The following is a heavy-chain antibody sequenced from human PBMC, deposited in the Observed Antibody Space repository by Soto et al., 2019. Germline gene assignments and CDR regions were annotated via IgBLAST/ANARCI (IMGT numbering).Heavy chain of an antibody. Sequence: PGGSLRLSCAASGFTFSSYWMSWVCQAPGKGLEWVANIKQDGSEKYYVDSVKGRFTISRDNAKNSLYLQMNSLRAEDTAVYYCARDYGVSSWYYGSGSYPRDYWGQGTLVTVSS. CDR2: IKQDGSEK. CDR3: ARDYGVSSWYYGSGSYPRDY. V-gene: IGHV3-7*01. CDR1: GFTFSSYW. J-gene: IGHJ4*02. D-gene: IGHD3-10*01.